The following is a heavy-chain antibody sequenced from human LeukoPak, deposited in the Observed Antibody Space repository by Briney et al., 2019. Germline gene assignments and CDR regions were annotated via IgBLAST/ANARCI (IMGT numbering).Heavy chain of an antibody. Sequence: ASVKVSCKASGYTFTSYYMHWVRQAPGQGLEWMGIINPSGGSTSYAQKLQGRVTMTRDTSTSTVYMELSSLRSEDTAVYYCASLPRWIGSGPGAFDIWGQGTMVTVSS. V-gene: IGHV1-46*01. D-gene: IGHD5-12*01. CDR3: ASLPRWIGSGPGAFDI. J-gene: IGHJ3*02. CDR1: GYTFTSYY. CDR2: INPSGGST.